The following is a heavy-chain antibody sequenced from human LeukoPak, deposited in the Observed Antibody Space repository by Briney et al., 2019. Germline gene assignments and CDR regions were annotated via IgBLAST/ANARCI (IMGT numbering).Heavy chain of an antibody. D-gene: IGHD3-16*01. CDR2: ISPSSSYI. J-gene: IGHJ4*02. V-gene: IGHV3-21*01. Sequence: GGSLRLSCAASGFTFSSFKMTWVRQGPGKGLEWVASISPSSSYIFYADSLKGRVTVSRDNGKRSVFLQMSSLRVEDTAVYYCARDLTGGEYFDSWGQGTLVSVSS. CDR1: GFTFSSFK. CDR3: ARDLTGGEYFDS.